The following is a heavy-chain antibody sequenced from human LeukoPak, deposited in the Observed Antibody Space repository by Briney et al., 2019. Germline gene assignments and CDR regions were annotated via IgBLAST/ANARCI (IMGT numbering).Heavy chain of an antibody. D-gene: IGHD6-19*01. CDR2: FDPEDGET. V-gene: IGHV1-24*01. CDR3: ATLTPFRSGWGYFDY. J-gene: IGHJ4*02. Sequence: ASVKVSCKVSGYTLTELSMHWVRQAPGKGLEWMGGFDPEDGETIYAQKFQGRVTMTEDTSTDTAYMELSSLRSEDTAVYYCATLTPFRSGWGYFDYWGQGTLITVSS. CDR1: GYTLTELS.